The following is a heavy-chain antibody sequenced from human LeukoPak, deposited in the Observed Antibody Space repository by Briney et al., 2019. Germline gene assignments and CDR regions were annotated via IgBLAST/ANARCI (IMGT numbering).Heavy chain of an antibody. J-gene: IGHJ4*02. CDR1: GGTFSSYA. Sequence: SVKVSCKASGGTFSSYAISWVRQAPGQGLEWMGGIIPIFGTANYAQKFQGRVTITADESTSTAYVELSSLRSEDTAVYYCARDPPGYYGSGRHWGQGTLVTVSS. CDR2: IIPIFGTA. V-gene: IGHV1-69*13. D-gene: IGHD3-10*01. CDR3: ARDPPGYYGSGRH.